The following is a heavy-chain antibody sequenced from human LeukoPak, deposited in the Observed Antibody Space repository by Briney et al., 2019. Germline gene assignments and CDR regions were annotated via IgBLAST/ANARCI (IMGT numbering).Heavy chain of an antibody. V-gene: IGHV5-51*01. CDR1: GYSLTSYW. Sequence: RGESLKISCKGSGYSLTSYWIGWVRQMPGKGLEWMGIIYPGDSDTRYSPSFQGQVTISADKSISTAYLQWSSLKASDTATYYCARLATGTTNNYFDYWGRGTLVTVSS. CDR3: ARLATGTTNNYFDY. D-gene: IGHD1-7*01. CDR2: IYPGDSDT. J-gene: IGHJ4*02.